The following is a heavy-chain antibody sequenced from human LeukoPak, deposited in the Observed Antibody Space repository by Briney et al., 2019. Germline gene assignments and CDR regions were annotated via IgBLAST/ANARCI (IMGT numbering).Heavy chain of an antibody. CDR1: GYTFTGYY. J-gene: IGHJ3*02. CDR2: INPNSGGT. V-gene: IGHV1-2*02. CDR3: IRPQDIVVVPAARNAFDI. Sequence: GASVKVSCKASGYTFTGYYMHWVRQAPGQGLEWMGWINPNSGGTNYAQKFQGRVTMTRDTSISTAYMELSRLRSDDTAVYYCIRPQDIVVVPAARNAFDIWGQGTMVTVSS. D-gene: IGHD2-2*01.